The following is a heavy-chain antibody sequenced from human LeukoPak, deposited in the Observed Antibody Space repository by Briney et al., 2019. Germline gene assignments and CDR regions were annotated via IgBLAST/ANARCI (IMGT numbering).Heavy chain of an antibody. CDR1: GGSISSYY. D-gene: IGHD2-21*02. CDR2: IYYSGST. V-gene: IGHV4-59*12. CDR3: ARGGLLRLYYFDY. J-gene: IGHJ4*02. Sequence: PSETLSLTCTVSGGSISSYYWSWIRQPPGKGLEWIGYIYYSGSTSYNPSLKSRVTISVDTSKNQFSLKLSSVTAADTAVYYCARGGLLRLYYFDYWGQGTLVTVSS.